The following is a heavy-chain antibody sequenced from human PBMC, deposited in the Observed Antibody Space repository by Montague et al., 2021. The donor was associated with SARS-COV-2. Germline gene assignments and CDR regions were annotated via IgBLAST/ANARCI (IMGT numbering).Heavy chain of an antibody. CDR2: ISDSGRT. CDR1: GDSIRSYH. V-gene: IGHV4-59*13. Sequence: SETLSLTCTVSGDSIRSYHYSWIRQPPGKGLEWIGRISDSGRTIXNPSLKSRVTISVDTSKNQFFLNLRSMVAADTAIYYCTRDRGIAAADNYYYGMDVWGPGTTVTVSS. CDR3: TRDRGIAAADNYYYGMDV. D-gene: IGHD6-13*01. J-gene: IGHJ6*02.